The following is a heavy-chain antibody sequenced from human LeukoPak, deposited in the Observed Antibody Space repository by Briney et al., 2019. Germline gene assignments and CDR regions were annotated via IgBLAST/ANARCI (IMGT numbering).Heavy chain of an antibody. J-gene: IGHJ4*02. V-gene: IGHV3-20*04. CDR2: INWNGGST. CDR1: GFTFDDYG. Sequence: GGSLRLSCAASGFTFDDYGMSWVRQAPGKGLEWVSGINWNGGSTGYADSVKGRFTISRDNAKNSLYLQMNSLRAEDTAVYYCARIIAAAGRYYFDYWGQGTLVTVSS. CDR3: ARIIAAAGRYYFDY. D-gene: IGHD6-13*01.